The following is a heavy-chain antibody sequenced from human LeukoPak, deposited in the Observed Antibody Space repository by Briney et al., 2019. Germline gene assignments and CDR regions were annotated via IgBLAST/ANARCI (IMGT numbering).Heavy chain of an antibody. CDR1: GFTFSSYA. J-gene: IGHJ4*02. Sequence: GGSLRISCAASGFTFSSYAMMWVGQAPGKGREWGSAISGSGGSTYYADSVKGRFTISRDNSKNTLYLQMHSLRAEDTAVYYWAKHTYPYYYDRSGTFDYWGQGTLVTVSS. D-gene: IGHD3-22*01. CDR2: ISGSGGST. CDR3: AKHTYPYYYDRSGTFDY. V-gene: IGHV3-23*01.